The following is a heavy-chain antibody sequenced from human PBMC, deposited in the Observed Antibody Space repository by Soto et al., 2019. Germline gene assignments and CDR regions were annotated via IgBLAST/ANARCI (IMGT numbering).Heavy chain of an antibody. Sequence: GGSMRLSCAASGFTFSNAWMSWVRQAPGKGLEWVGRIKSKTDGGTTDYAAPVKGRFTISRDDSKNTLYLQMNSLKTEDTAVYYCTTEIRRDAFDIWGQGTMVTVSS. CDR2: IKSKTDGGTT. CDR3: TTEIRRDAFDI. V-gene: IGHV3-15*01. CDR1: GFTFSNAW. J-gene: IGHJ3*02.